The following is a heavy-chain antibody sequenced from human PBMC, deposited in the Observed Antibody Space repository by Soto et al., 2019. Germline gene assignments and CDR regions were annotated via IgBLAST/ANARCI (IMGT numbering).Heavy chain of an antibody. D-gene: IGHD1-1*01. V-gene: IGHV2-26*01. J-gene: IGHJ6*02. Sequence: QVTLKESGPVLVKPTETLTLTCTVSGFSLNNPRMGVSWIRQPPGKALEWLAHIFSNDEKFYSTSLKSRLTISRDTSKSQVVLTMTNMDPVDTGTYYCARIRPGYYYYGLDVWGQGTTFTVSS. CDR2: IFSNDEK. CDR1: GFSLNNPRMG. CDR3: ARIRPGYYYYGLDV.